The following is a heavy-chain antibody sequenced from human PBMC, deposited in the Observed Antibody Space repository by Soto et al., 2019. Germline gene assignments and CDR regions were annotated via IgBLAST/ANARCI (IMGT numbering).Heavy chain of an antibody. CDR1: GGSISSYY. D-gene: IGHD2-2*01. J-gene: IGHJ6*02. CDR3: ARRNCSSTSCPYYSYYGMDV. V-gene: IGHV4-59*01. CDR2: IYYSGST. Sequence: QVQLQESGPGLVKPSETLSLTCTVSGGSISSYYWSWIRQPPGKGLEWIGYIYYSGSTNYNPSLKSRVTISVYTAKNQFSLKLSSVTAADTAVYYGARRNCSSTSCPYYSYYGMDVWGQGTTVTVSS.